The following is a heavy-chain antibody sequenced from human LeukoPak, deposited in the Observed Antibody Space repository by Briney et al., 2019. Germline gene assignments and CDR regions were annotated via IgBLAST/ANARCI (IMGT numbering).Heavy chain of an antibody. J-gene: IGHJ4*02. D-gene: IGHD6-13*01. CDR2: IYTGEST. CDR3: AASALAAAGTDY. Sequence: KTSETLSLTCTVSGGSISSATYYWNWIRQPAGKGLEWIGRIYTGESTNYNPSLKSRVPISVDTSKNQCSLKLSSVTAADTALYYCAASALAAAGTDYWGQGILVTVST. CDR1: GGSISSATYY. V-gene: IGHV4-61*02.